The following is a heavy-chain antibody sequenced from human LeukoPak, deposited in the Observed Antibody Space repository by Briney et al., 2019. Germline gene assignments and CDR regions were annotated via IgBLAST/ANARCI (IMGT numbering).Heavy chain of an antibody. Sequence: GGPVRLSCAASGFSFSSHSMNWVRQAPGKGLEWVSSISGTSTYIYYADSLKGRFTISRDNAKNSLYLQMNSLRDEDTAVYYCARAHSSAKNWFDTWGQGTLVTDSS. CDR1: GFSFSSHS. D-gene: IGHD2-15*01. J-gene: IGHJ5*02. V-gene: IGHV3-21*01. CDR3: ARAHSSAKNWFDT. CDR2: ISGTSTYI.